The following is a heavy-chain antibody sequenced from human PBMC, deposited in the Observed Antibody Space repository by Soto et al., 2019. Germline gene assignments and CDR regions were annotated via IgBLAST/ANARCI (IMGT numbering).Heavy chain of an antibody. D-gene: IGHD3-22*01. J-gene: IGHJ3*02. CDR1: GYTLTELS. CDR2: FDPEDGET. Sequence: ASVKVSCKVSGYTLTELSMHWVRQAPGKGLEWMGGFDPEDGETIYAQKFQGRVTMTEDTSTDTAYMELSSLRSEDTAVYYCATAFYDSSGQGAFDIWGQGTIVTVSS. V-gene: IGHV1-24*01. CDR3: ATAFYDSSGQGAFDI.